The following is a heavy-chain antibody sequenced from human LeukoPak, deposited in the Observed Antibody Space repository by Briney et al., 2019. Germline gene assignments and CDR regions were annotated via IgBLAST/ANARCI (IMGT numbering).Heavy chain of an antibody. D-gene: IGHD3-16*01. CDR1: GGSISGHY. J-gene: IGHJ6*02. Sequence: KPSETLSLTCTVSGGSISGHYWTWIRQPPGKGLEWIGQIHYSGRPDYNPSLKSRVTLSVDTSKNQLSLKVTSVTGADTAVYYCARFGVDYDMDVWGQGTTVTVSS. V-gene: IGHV4-59*11. CDR2: IHYSGRP. CDR3: ARFGVDYDMDV.